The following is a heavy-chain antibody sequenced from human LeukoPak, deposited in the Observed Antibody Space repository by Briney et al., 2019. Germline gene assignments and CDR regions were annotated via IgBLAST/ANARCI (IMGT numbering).Heavy chain of an antibody. J-gene: IGHJ4*02. Sequence: PGGSLRLSCAASGFTFSSYSMNWVRQAPGKGLEWVSYISSSSGSIYYADSVKGRFTISRDKAKNSLFLQMTSLRAEDTAVYYCARQNGAGYYYYFDSWGQGTLVTVSS. CDR3: ARQNGAGYYYYFDS. V-gene: IGHV3-48*01. CDR2: ISSSSGSI. D-gene: IGHD3-22*01. CDR1: GFTFSSYS.